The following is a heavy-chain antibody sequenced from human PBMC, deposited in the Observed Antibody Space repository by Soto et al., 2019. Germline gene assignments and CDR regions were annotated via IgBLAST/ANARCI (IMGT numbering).Heavy chain of an antibody. D-gene: IGHD1-26*01. CDR3: ANLAKNYYHYMDV. V-gene: IGHV3-11*01. CDR1: GFSFSDYY. Sequence: QVQLVESAGGLVKPGGSLRLSCAASGFSFSDYYMSWIRQAPGKGLEWVSLISTSGSSTDYADSVKGRFTISRDNAKNSLSLQMNSLRAEDTAVYYCANLAKNYYHYMDVWGKGTTVTVSS. CDR2: ISTSGSST. J-gene: IGHJ6*03.